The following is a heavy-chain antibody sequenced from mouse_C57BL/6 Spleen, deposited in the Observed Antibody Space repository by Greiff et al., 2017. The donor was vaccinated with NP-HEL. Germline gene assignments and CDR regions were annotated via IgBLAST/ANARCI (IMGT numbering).Heavy chain of an antibody. CDR3: ARGGYYVGFYYAMDD. D-gene: IGHD2-3*01. Sequence: QVQLQQSGPGLVQPSQSLSITCTVSGFSLTSYGVHWVRQSPGKGLEWLGVKWSGGSTDYNAAFISRLSISKDNSKSQVFFKMNSMQADDTAIYYCARGGYYVGFYYAMDDWGQGTSVTVSS. CDR2: KWSGGST. V-gene: IGHV2-2*01. J-gene: IGHJ4*01. CDR1: GFSLTSYG.